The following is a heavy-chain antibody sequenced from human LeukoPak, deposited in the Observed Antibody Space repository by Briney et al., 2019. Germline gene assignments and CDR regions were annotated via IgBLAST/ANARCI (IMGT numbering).Heavy chain of an antibody. V-gene: IGHV3-43*02. CDR1: GFTFYDYA. Sequence: GGSLRLSCAASGFTFYDYATHWVRQAPGKGLEWVSLISGDGIRIHYADSVKGRFTISRDNSKNSLYLQMSRLRAEDTALYYCAKAVESRALARPYGMDVWGQGTPVTVSS. J-gene: IGHJ6*02. CDR3: AKAVESRALARPYGMDV. CDR2: ISGDGIRI. D-gene: IGHD3-3*02.